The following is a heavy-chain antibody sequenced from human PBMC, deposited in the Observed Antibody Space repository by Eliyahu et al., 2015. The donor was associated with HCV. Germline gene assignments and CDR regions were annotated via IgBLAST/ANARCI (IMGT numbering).Heavy chain of an antibody. D-gene: IGHD1-26*01. Sequence: QVTLRESGPALVKPTQTLTLTCTFSGFSLSTSGMCVSWIRQPPGKALEWLARIDWDDDKYYSTSLKTRLTIPKDTSKNQVVLTMTNMDPVDTATYYCARTPSGSIVGAAQSVSGAFDIWGQGTMVTVSS. CDR3: ARTPSGSIVGAAQSVSGAFDI. V-gene: IGHV2-70*15. J-gene: IGHJ3*02. CDR1: GFSLSTSGMC. CDR2: IDWDDDK.